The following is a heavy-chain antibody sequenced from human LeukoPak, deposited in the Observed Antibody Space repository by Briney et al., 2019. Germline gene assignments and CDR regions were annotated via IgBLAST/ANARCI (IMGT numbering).Heavy chain of an antibody. V-gene: IGHV4-59*03. Sequence: SETLSLTCTVSGDSTSNFYWNWIRQSPGKGLEWIGNIHYSGSSVYNPSLKSRGTISVDTSRRQFFLKLNSVTAADTAVYFCALAPNSNWFDFWGPGILVTVSS. D-gene: IGHD2-8*01. CDR2: IHYSGSS. CDR3: ALAPNSNWFDF. CDR1: GDSTSNFY. J-gene: IGHJ5*01.